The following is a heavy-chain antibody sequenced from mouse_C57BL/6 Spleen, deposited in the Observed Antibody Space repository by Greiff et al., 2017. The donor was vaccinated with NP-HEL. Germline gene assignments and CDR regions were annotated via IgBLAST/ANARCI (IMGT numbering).Heavy chain of an antibody. CDR3: ARGWLLRKDAMDY. Sequence: VQLQQPGAELVKPGASVKLSCKASGYTFTSYWMHWVKQRPGQGLEWIGMIHPNSGSTNYNEKFKSKATLNVDKSSSTAYMQLSSLTSEDSAVYYCARGWLLRKDAMDYWGQGTSVTVSS. D-gene: IGHD2-3*01. CDR1: GYTFTSYW. V-gene: IGHV1-64*01. J-gene: IGHJ4*01. CDR2: IHPNSGST.